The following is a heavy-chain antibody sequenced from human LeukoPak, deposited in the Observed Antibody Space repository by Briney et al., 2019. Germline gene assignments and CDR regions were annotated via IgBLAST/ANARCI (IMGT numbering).Heavy chain of an antibody. CDR2: INHSGST. J-gene: IGHJ6*03. V-gene: IGHV4-34*01. CDR3: ARDEFFWSGWGHYYYMDV. D-gene: IGHD3-3*01. Sequence: PSETLSLTCAVYGGSFSGYYWSWIRQPPGKGLEWIGEINHSGSTNYNPSLKSRVTISVDTSKNQFSLKLSSVTAADTAVYYCARDEFFWSGWGHYYYMDVWGKGTTVTVSS. CDR1: GGSFSGYY.